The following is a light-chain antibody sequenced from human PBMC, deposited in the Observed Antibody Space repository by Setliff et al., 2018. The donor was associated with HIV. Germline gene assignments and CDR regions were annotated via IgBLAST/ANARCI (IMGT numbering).Light chain of an antibody. CDR2: DVN. Sequence: QSALTQPASVSGSPGQSITISCTGSATDVGSYESVSWYQHHPGEVPKLIIYDVNKRPSGISNRFSGSKTGNSASLTISGLHTEDEADYYCCSYVSGDTWIFGGGT. CDR3: CSYVSGDTWI. J-gene: IGLJ2*01. CDR1: ATDVGSYES. V-gene: IGLV2-23*02.